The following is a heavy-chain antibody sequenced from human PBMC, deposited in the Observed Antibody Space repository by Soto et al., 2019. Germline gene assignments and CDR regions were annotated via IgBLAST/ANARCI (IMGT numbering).Heavy chain of an antibody. CDR1: GFTFSSYW. D-gene: IGHD7-27*01. Sequence: EVQLVESGGGLVQPGGSLRLSCAASGFTFSSYWMHWVRQAPGKGLVWVSRIKTDGSSTDYADSVKGRFTISRDNAKNTRYLQMNSLRADDTALYYCARVGTGAYYFDYWGLGNLVTVSS. CDR3: ARVGTGAYYFDY. J-gene: IGHJ4*02. CDR2: IKTDGSST. V-gene: IGHV3-74*01.